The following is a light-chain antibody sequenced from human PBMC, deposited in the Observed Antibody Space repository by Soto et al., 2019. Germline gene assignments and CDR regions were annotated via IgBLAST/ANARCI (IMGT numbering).Light chain of an antibody. CDR1: KSISSY. CDR3: QQSYSTSIT. Sequence: DIQMTQSPSSLSASVGDRFTITCRSSKSISSYLNWYQQKPGKAPKLLIYAASSLQSGVPSRFSGSGSGTDFTLTISSLQPEDFATYYCQQSYSTSITFGQGTRLEIK. V-gene: IGKV1-39*01. J-gene: IGKJ5*01. CDR2: AAS.